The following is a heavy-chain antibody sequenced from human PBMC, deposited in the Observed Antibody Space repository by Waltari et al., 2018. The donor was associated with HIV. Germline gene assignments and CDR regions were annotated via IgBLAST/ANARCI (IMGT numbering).Heavy chain of an antibody. D-gene: IGHD1-1*01. CDR3: AREAVTTNYYFDN. CDR2: ISFDGSYK. J-gene: IGHJ4*02. Sequence: VQLVESGGGVVQPGRSLRLSCTGSGFTFNNYILHWVRKAPGKGLCGIAFISFDGSYKDYADSIRGRFTISRDNSKNSLFLQMDSLRIEDTALYYCAREAVTTNYYFDNWGQGTLVTVSS. CDR1: GFTFNNYI. V-gene: IGHV3-30*04.